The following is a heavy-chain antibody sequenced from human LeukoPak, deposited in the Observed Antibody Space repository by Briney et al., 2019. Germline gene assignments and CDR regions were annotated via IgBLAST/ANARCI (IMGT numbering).Heavy chain of an antibody. CDR3: ARQESVYYFDF. J-gene: IGHJ4*02. D-gene: IGHD2/OR15-2a*01. V-gene: IGHV4-39*01. CDR2: VYYSGRT. Sequence: SETLSLTCTVSGGSISSSSYYWGWIRQPPGKELQWIASVYYSGRTNYSPSLKSRVTISVDTSEKQFSLQLNSVTAAETAVYYWARQESVYYFDFWGQGLLVTVSS. CDR1: GGSISSSSYY.